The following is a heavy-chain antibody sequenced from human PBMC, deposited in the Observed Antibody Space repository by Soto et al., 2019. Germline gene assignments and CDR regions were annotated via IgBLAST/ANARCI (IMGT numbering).Heavy chain of an antibody. CDR1: GYTFTSYA. V-gene: IGHV1-3*01. CDR3: ARDPDIWFGESVYDY. Sequence: QVQLVQSGAEVKKPGASVKVSCKASGYTFTSYAMHWVRQAPGQRLEWMGWINAGNGNTKYSQKFQGRVTITRDTSASTAYMELSSLRSEDTAVYYCARDPDIWFGESVYDYWGQGTLVTVSS. J-gene: IGHJ4*02. D-gene: IGHD3-10*01. CDR2: INAGNGNT.